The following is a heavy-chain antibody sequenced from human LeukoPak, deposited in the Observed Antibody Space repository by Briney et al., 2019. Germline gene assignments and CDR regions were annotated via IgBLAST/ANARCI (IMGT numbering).Heavy chain of an antibody. CDR2: INSDGSST. CDR3: TRGSCSGGSCPRGFGP. CDR1: GFTFSNYW. D-gene: IGHD2-15*01. J-gene: IGHJ5*02. Sequence: GSLRLSCAASGFTFSNYWMHWVRQAPGKGLVWVSRINSDGSSTSYADSVKGRFTISRDNAKNTLYLQMNSLRDEDTAVYYCTRGSCSGGSCPRGFGPWGQGTLVTVSS. V-gene: IGHV3-74*01.